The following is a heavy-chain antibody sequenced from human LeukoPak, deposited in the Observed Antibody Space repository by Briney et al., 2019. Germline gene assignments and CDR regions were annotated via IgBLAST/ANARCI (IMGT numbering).Heavy chain of an antibody. CDR3: ARVRDWFDP. CDR2: IWYSGFT. CDR1: GGSLSDYY. J-gene: IGHJ5*02. Sequence: PSETLSLTCAGYGGSLSDYYWSWIRQPPGKGLEWIGYIWYSGFTYYNPSLKSRVTISVDTSKDQFFLKLSSVTAADTAMYYCARVRDWFDPWGQGTLVTVSS. V-gene: IGHV4-34*01. D-gene: IGHD4/OR15-4a*01.